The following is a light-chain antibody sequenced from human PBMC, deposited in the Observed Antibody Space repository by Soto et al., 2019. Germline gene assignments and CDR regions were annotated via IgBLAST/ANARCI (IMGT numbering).Light chain of an antibody. CDR2: AAS. CDR3: QQSYSNPIT. Sequence: DIQMAQSPSSLSASVGDRVTITCRASQSITNYLNWYQQRQGKAPKLLIYAASSLQSGVPSRFSGSGSGTDFTLPLSSLQPEDFSTYYCQQSYSNPITFGQGTRLEIK. J-gene: IGKJ5*01. V-gene: IGKV1-39*01. CDR1: QSITNY.